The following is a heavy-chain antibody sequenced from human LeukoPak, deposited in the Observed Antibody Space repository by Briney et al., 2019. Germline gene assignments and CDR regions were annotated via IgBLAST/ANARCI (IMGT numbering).Heavy chain of an antibody. V-gene: IGHV3-9*01. CDR1: GFTFDDYA. D-gene: IGHD6-19*01. J-gene: IGHJ3*02. Sequence: GGSLRLSCAASGFTFDDYAMHWVRQAPGKGLEWVPGISWNSGSIGYADSVKGRFTISRDNAKNSLYLQMNSLRAEDTALYYCAKDAGYSSGWSPYAFDIWGQGTMVTVSS. CDR2: ISWNSGSI. CDR3: AKDAGYSSGWSPYAFDI.